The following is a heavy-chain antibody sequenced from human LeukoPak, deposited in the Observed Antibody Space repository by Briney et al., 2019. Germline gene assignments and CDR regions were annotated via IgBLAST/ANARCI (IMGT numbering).Heavy chain of an antibody. CDR2: ISSSSSYI. D-gene: IGHD2-15*01. CDR3: AREGLLVDIVVVVAATRCMDV. J-gene: IGHJ6*02. Sequence: GGSLRLSCAASGFTFSSYSMTWVRQAPGKGLEWVSSISSSSSYIYYADSVKGRFTISRDNSKNTLYLQMNSLRAEDTAVYYCAREGLLVDIVVVVAATRCMDVWGQGTTVTVSS. CDR1: GFTFSSYS. V-gene: IGHV3-21*01.